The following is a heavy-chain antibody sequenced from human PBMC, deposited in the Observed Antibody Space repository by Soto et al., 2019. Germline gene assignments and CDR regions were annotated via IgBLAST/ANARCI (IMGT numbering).Heavy chain of an antibody. V-gene: IGHV3-33*05. Sequence: PGGSLRLSCAGSGFTFKSFGIHWVRQAPGKGLEWLAVISYDGSNKFHAESVKGRFAISRDNSKNTLYLQMNSLRPEDTAVYYCARPPVIAGMGYYFDLWGQGTLVTVSS. CDR2: ISYDGSNK. CDR3: ARPPVIAGMGYYFDL. D-gene: IGHD6-13*01. J-gene: IGHJ4*02. CDR1: GFTFKSFG.